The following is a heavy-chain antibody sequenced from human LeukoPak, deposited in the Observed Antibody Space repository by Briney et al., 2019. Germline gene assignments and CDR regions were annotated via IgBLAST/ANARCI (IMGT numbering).Heavy chain of an antibody. CDR3: ATSGGPINWFDP. Sequence: SQTLSLTCAVYGGSLSGYYWGWIRQPPGKGLQWIGEVNHSGSTNYNTSLKSRVTISVDTSKNQFSLKLSSVTAADTAVYYCATSGGPINWFDPWGQGTLVTVSS. V-gene: IGHV4-34*01. J-gene: IGHJ5*02. CDR1: GGSLSGYY. CDR2: VNHSGST. D-gene: IGHD3-10*01.